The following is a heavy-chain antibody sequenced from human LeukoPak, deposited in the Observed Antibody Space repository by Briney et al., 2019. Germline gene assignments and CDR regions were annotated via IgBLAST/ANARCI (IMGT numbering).Heavy chain of an antibody. CDR1: GGSISSGAYY. Sequence: PSETLSLTCTVSGGSISSGAYYWGWIRQPPGKGLEWIGSIYYSGNTYYNPSLKSRVTISVDASKNEFSLKLTSVTAADTAVYYCARDRSTVTPPQPDACDIWGQGTMVTVSS. J-gene: IGHJ3*02. CDR3: ARDRSTVTPPQPDACDI. V-gene: IGHV4-39*07. CDR2: IYYSGNT. D-gene: IGHD4-17*01.